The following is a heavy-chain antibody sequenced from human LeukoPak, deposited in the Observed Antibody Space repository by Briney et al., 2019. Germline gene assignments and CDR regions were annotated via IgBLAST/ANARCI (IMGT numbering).Heavy chain of an antibody. J-gene: IGHJ3*02. CDR3: ARVVYCSGGSCQIFAFDI. V-gene: IGHV3-11*01. CDR1: GFTFSDYY. Sequence: PGGSLRLSCAASGFTFSDYYMSWIRQAPGKGLEWISYISSSGSTIFYADSVKGRFTISRDNAKNSLYLQMSSLRAEDTAVYYCARVVYCSGGSCQIFAFDIWGQGTMVTVSS. D-gene: IGHD2-15*01. CDR2: ISSSGSTI.